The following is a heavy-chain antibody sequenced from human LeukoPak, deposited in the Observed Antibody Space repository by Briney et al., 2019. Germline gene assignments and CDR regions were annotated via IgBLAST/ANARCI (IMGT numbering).Heavy chain of an antibody. V-gene: IGHV3-30*04. D-gene: IGHD5-18*01. Sequence: GGSLRLSCAASGFTFGSYAMHWVRQAPGKGLEWVAVISYDGSNKYYADSVKGRFTISRDNSKNTLYLQMNSLRAEDTAVYYCARDLFHTAMANYWGRGTRVTVS. CDR1: GFTFGSYA. CDR2: ISYDGSNK. CDR3: ARDLFHTAMANY. J-gene: IGHJ4*02.